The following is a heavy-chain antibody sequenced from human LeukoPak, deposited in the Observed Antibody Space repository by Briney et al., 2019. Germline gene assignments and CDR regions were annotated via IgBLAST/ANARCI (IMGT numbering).Heavy chain of an antibody. V-gene: IGHV4-59*08. CDR2: IYYSGST. Sequence: PSETLSLTYTVSGGSISSYYWSWIRQPPGKGLEWIGYIYYSGSTNYNPSLKSRVTISVDTSKNQFSLKLSSVTAADTAVYYCARHARTYYYDSSGGYYYYYGMDVWGQGTTVTVSS. J-gene: IGHJ6*02. CDR3: ARHARTYYYDSSGGYYYYYGMDV. D-gene: IGHD3-22*01. CDR1: GGSISSYY.